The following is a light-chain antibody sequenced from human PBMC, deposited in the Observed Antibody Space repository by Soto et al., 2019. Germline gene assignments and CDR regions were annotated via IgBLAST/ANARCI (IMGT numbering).Light chain of an antibody. V-gene: IGKV3-20*01. J-gene: IGKJ4*01. Sequence: IVLTQSPGRLSLSPGERATLACRASQRLXSNYLAWYRQIPGQAPRLLIYGVSIRAAGIPDMFSGSGYGTDFTITINRLEPEYVAVYYCQQYGSTRTFGGGTKVDIK. CDR3: QQYGSTRT. CDR1: QRLXSNY. CDR2: GVS.